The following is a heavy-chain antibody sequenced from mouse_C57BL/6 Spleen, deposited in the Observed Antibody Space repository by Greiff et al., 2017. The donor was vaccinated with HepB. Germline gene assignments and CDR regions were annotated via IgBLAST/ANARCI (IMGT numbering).Heavy chain of an antibody. CDR3: ARRTFYDYLDY. D-gene: IGHD2-3*01. Sequence: QVQLQQPGAELVRPGSSVKLSCKASGYTFTSYWMHWVKQRPIQGLEWIGNIDPSDSETHYNQKFKDKATLTVDKSSSTAYMQLKSLTSEDSAVYYCARRTFYDYLDYWGQGTTLTVSS. CDR1: GYTFTSYW. J-gene: IGHJ2*01. V-gene: IGHV1-52*01. CDR2: IDPSDSET.